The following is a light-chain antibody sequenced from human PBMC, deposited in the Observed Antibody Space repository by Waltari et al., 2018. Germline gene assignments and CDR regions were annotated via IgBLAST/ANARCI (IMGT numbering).Light chain of an antibody. Sequence: VLAQLPVTLAVSPAVRVTLSCRASQSIRSNLAWYQHRPGQAPRLLIYGASTRAPGIPGRFIGSGSGTEFTLTISSLQSEDSAVYYCQQYNNWPPLTFGGGTKV. CDR2: GAS. J-gene: IGKJ4*01. CDR3: QQYNNWPPLT. CDR1: QSIRSN. V-gene: IGKV3-15*01.